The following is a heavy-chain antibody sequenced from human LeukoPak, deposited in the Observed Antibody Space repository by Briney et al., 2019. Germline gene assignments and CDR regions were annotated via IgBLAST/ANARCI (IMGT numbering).Heavy chain of an antibody. J-gene: IGHJ4*02. D-gene: IGHD4-17*01. CDR1: GGSFSGYY. Sequence: PSETLSLTCAVYGGSFSGYYWSWIRQPPGKGLEWIGEINHGGSTNYNPSLKSRVTISVDTSKNQFSLKLSSVTPEDTAVYYCARADRRDDYYGFWGQGTLVTVSS. V-gene: IGHV4-34*01. CDR3: ARADRRDDYYGF. CDR2: INHGGST.